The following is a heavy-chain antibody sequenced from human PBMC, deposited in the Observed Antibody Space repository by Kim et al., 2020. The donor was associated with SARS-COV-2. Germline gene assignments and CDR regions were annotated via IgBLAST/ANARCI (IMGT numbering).Heavy chain of an antibody. D-gene: IGHD6-6*01. CDR3: ARAKIAARDFDY. CDR2: N. Sequence: NYYAIDVKSRITISPATSKNQFSLQLNSVTPEDTAVYYCARAKIAARDFDYWGQGTLVTVSS. V-gene: IGHV6-1*01. J-gene: IGHJ4*02.